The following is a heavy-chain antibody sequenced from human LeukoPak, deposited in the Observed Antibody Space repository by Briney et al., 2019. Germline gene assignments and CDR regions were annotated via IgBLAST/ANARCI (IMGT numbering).Heavy chain of an antibody. V-gene: IGHV4-59*01. CDR2: IYYSGST. Sequence: PSETLSLTCTVSGGSISSYYWSWIRQPPGKGLEWIGYIYYSGSTNYNPSLKSRVTISVDTSKNQFSLKLSSVTAADTAVYYCASGSGSYYNPETFDYWGQGTLVTVSS. CDR3: ASGSGSYYNPETFDY. CDR1: GGSISSYY. D-gene: IGHD3-10*01. J-gene: IGHJ4*02.